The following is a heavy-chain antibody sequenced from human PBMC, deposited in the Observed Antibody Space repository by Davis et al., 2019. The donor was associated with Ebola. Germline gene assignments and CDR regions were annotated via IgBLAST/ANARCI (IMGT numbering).Heavy chain of an antibody. CDR1: GGSVSSGSYY. Sequence: SETLSLTCTVSGGSVSSGSYYWGWIRQPPGKGLEWIGSIYYSGSTNYNPSLRSRVTISVDTSKNQFSLKLRSVTDADAAVYYCARGRGELDPASFWPKAGYYYYMDVWGKGATVTVSS. D-gene: IGHD2-2*01. CDR3: ARGRGELDPASFWPKAGYYYYMDV. CDR2: IYYSGST. V-gene: IGHV4-39*07. J-gene: IGHJ6*03.